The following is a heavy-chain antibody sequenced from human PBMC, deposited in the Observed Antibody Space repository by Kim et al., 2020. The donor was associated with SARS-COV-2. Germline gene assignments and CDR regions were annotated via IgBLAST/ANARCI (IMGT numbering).Heavy chain of an antibody. D-gene: IGHD3-10*01. Sequence: AESVKGRFTISRDDSKNTAYLQMNSLKTEDTAVYYCTRMGLLLWHDAFDIWGQGTMVTVSS. CDR3: TRMGLLLWHDAFDI. J-gene: IGHJ3*02. V-gene: IGHV3-73*01.